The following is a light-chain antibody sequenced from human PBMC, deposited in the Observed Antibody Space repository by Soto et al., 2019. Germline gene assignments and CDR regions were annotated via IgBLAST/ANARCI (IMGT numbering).Light chain of an antibody. CDR1: SYNIGAGYD. CDR2: GNS. Sequence: QSVLTQPPSVSGAPGQRVTISCTGSSYNIGAGYDVHWYQPVPGTAPKLLISGNSNRPSGVPDRFSGSKSGTSASLAITGLQAEDEADYYCQSYDTSLSGFYVFGTGTKLTVL. J-gene: IGLJ1*01. V-gene: IGLV1-40*01. CDR3: QSYDTSLSGFYV.